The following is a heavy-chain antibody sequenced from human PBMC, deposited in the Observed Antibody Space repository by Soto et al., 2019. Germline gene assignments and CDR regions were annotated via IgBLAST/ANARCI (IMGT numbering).Heavy chain of an antibody. Sequence: ASVKVSCKASGYTFTNYGISWVRQAPGQGLEWMGWINTYNGNTNHAQKLQGRVTMTTDTSTSTAYMELRSLRSDDTAVYYCARGVVSGTYYNQYNLFYPWGQGTLVTVSS. CDR3: ARGVVSGTYYNQYNLFYP. V-gene: IGHV1-18*01. D-gene: IGHD3-10*01. J-gene: IGHJ5*02. CDR1: GYTFTNYG. CDR2: INTYNGNT.